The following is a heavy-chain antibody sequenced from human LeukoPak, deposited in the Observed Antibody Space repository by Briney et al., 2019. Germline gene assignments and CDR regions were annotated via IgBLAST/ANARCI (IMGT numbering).Heavy chain of an antibody. J-gene: IGHJ3*02. CDR1: GGSISSYY. CDR2: IYYSGST. CDR3: ARDGGTVSDAFDI. V-gene: IGHV4-59*01. D-gene: IGHD3-16*01. Sequence: PSETLSLTCTVSGGSISSYYRSWIRQPPGKGLEWIGYIYYSGSTNYNPSLKSRVTISVDTSKNQFFLKLSSVTAADTAVYYCARDGGTVSDAFDIWGQGTMVTVSS.